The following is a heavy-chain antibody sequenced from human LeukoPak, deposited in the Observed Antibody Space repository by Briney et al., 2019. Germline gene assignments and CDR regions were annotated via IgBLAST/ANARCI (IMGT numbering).Heavy chain of an antibody. D-gene: IGHD4-11*01. CDR1: GGSISSTSSY. CDR2: VHYSGGT. V-gene: IGHV4-39*01. J-gene: IGHJ4*02. Sequence: SETLSLTCTVSGGSISSTSSYWGWIRQPPGKGPEWIGSVHYSGGTYNHPSLKSRVNITVDTSKNQFSLKLSCVSAADTAVYYCGCPTVTTPPTDYWGQGTLVTVFS. CDR3: GCPTVTTPPTDY.